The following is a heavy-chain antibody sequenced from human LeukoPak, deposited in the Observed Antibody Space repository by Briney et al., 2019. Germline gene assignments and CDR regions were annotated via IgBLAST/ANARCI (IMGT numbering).Heavy chain of an antibody. V-gene: IGHV4-61*02. D-gene: IGHD2-21*01. Sequence: SETLSLTCTVSGGSISSGSYYWSWIRQPAGKGLEWIGRIYISGSTSYNPSLKSRVTISVDTSKNQFPLKLSSVTAADTAVYYCARSKSCGGDCYAFDIWGQGTMVTVSS. CDR3: ARSKSCGGDCYAFDI. CDR2: IYISGST. CDR1: GGSISSGSYY. J-gene: IGHJ3*02.